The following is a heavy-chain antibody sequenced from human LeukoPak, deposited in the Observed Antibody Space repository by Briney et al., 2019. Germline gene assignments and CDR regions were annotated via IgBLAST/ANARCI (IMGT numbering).Heavy chain of an antibody. D-gene: IGHD5-12*01. CDR3: ARSYSDYDYFNNWFDP. Sequence: SGPTLVKPTQTLTLTCTFSGFSLSTSGVGVGWIRQPPGHALDWIALIYWNDDKRYSPSLKSRLTISKDTSKNQVVLTMTNMDPVDTATYYCARSYSDYDYFNNWFDPWGQGTLVTVSS. J-gene: IGHJ5*02. V-gene: IGHV2-5*01. CDR2: IYWNDDK. CDR1: GFSLSTSGVG.